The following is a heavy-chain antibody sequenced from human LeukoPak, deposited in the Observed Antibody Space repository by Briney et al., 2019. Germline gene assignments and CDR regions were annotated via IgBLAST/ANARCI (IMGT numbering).Heavy chain of an antibody. CDR2: IYTSGST. Sequence: SETLSLTCTVSGGSISSYYWSWIRQPPGKGLEWIGYIYTSGSTNYNPSLKSRVTISVDTPKNQFSLKLSSVTAADTAVYYCARGDSSGYDFDYWGQGTLVTVSS. CDR1: GGSISSYY. J-gene: IGHJ4*02. V-gene: IGHV4-4*09. D-gene: IGHD3-22*01. CDR3: ARGDSSGYDFDY.